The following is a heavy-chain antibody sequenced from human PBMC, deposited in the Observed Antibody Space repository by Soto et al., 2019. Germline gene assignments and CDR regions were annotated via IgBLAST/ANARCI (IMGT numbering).Heavy chain of an antibody. CDR1: GFSLSTRGVG. J-gene: IGHJ5*02. Sequence: QITLKESGPTLVKPTQTLTLTCSFSGFSLSTRGVGVGWIRQPPGKALEWLALIYWDDDKRYSTSLKSRLTITKDTSKNQVVLTMTNMDPVDTATYYCAHRYYNFWSGYDWFDPWGQGTLVTVSS. CDR2: IYWDDDK. D-gene: IGHD3-3*01. CDR3: AHRYYNFWSGYDWFDP. V-gene: IGHV2-5*02.